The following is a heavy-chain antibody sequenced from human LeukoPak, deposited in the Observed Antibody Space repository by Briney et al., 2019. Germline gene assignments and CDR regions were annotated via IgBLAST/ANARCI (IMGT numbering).Heavy chain of an antibody. J-gene: IGHJ4*02. CDR2: IDSDGSST. Sequence: GGSLRLSCAASGFTFKNYWMHWVRQAPGKGLVWVSRIDSDGSSTNYADSVKGRFTISRDNAKNTLYLQMNSLRAEDTAVYYCARDSSMLRGPLVIYYFDFWGQGTLVTVSS. CDR3: ARDSSMLRGPLVIYYFDF. V-gene: IGHV3-74*01. CDR1: GFTFKNYW. D-gene: IGHD3-10*01.